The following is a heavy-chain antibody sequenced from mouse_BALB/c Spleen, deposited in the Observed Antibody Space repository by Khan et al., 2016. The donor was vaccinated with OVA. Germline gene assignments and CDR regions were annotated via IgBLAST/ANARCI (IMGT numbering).Heavy chain of an antibody. D-gene: IGHD2-4*01. CDR2: IYPGDGST. V-gene: IGHV1S56*01. CDR1: GYTFTAYD. CDR3: ARDGLRGVALDY. Sequence: QVQLQQPGPELVKPGASVKISCKASGYTFTAYDINWVRQRPGQGLEWIGWIYPGDGSTEYNENFKGKATLTADESSNTAYMQISSLTSEKYAVYFCARDGLRGVALDYWGQGTSVSVSS. J-gene: IGHJ4*01.